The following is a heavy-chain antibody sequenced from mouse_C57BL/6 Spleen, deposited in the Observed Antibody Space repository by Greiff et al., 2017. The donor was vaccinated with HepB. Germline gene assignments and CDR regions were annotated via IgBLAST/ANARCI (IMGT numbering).Heavy chain of an antibody. CDR1: GFTFSDYG. D-gene: IGHD1-1*01. V-gene: IGHV5-17*01. CDR2: ISRGSSTI. CDR3: ARVYYYGSNFAY. J-gene: IGHJ3*01. Sequence: EVKLVESGGGLVKPGGSLKLSCAASGFTFSDYGMHWVRQAPEKGLEWVAYISRGSSTIYYADTVKGRFTISRDKAKNTLFLQMTSLRSEDTAMYYCARVYYYGSNFAYWGQGTLVTVSA.